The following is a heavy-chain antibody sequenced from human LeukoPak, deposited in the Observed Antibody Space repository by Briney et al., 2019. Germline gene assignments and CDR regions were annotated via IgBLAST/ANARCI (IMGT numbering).Heavy chain of an antibody. CDR1: GDSISSYY. CDR3: ARQRSITVYGVVSGWFDP. V-gene: IGHV4-59*08. D-gene: IGHD3-3*01. J-gene: IGHJ5*02. CDR2: IYYSGST. Sequence: PSETLSLTCTVPGDSISSYYWSWIRQPPGKGLEWIEYIYYSGSTNYNPSLKSRLTISVDTSKNQFSLKLSSVTAADTAVYYCARQRSITVYGVVSGWFDPWGQGTLVTVSS.